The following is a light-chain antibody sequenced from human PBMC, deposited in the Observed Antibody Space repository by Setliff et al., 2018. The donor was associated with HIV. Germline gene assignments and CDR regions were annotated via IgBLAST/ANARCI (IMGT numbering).Light chain of an antibody. CDR1: TSDIGGHNY. V-gene: IGLV2-14*01. J-gene: IGLJ1*01. Sequence: QSALAQPASVSGSPGQTITISCTGTTSDIGGHNYVSWYQQHPGKVPKLMIYEVNNRPSGVSNRFSGSKSGNTASLTISGLQAEDEADYYCSSYTDYNTYVFGTGTKVTVL. CDR2: EVN. CDR3: SSYTDYNTYV.